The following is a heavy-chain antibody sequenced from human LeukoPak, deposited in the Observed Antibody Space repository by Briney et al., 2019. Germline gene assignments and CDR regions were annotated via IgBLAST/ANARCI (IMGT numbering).Heavy chain of an antibody. D-gene: IGHD6-19*01. V-gene: IGHV4-59*01. CDR2: IYYSGST. CDR1: DDSISSNY. J-gene: IGHJ4*02. Sequence: SETLSLTCTVSDDSISSNYWSWIRQPPGKGLEWIGYIYYSGSTNYNPSLKSRVTISVDTSKNQFSLKLTSVTAADTAVYYCARDSLYSSGWFDYWGQGPLVTVSS. CDR3: ARDSLYSSGWFDY.